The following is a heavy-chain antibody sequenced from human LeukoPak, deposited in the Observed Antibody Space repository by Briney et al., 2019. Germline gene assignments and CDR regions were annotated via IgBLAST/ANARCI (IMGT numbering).Heavy chain of an antibody. Sequence: SGGSLRLSCAASGFTFSSYWMSWVRQAPGKGLEWVANIKQDGSEKYYVDSVKGRFTISRDNAKNSLYLQMNSLRAEDTAVYYCARGCGGDCYSDFDYWGQGTLVTVSS. D-gene: IGHD2-21*02. CDR2: IKQDGSEK. V-gene: IGHV3-7*01. CDR1: GFTFSSYW. CDR3: ARGCGGDCYSDFDY. J-gene: IGHJ4*02.